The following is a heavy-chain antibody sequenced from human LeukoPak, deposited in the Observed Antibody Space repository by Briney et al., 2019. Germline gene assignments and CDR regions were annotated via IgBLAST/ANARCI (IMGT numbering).Heavy chain of an antibody. CDR3: ARDVRGATRLLD. V-gene: IGHV3-74*01. D-gene: IGHD3-10*02. CDR1: GFSISSYW. Sequence: QPGRSLRLSCAASGFSISSYWMHWVRQAPGKGLVWVSRINSDGSSTSYADSVKGRFTISRDNAKSTLYLQMNSLRAEDTAVYYCARDVRGATRLLDWGQGTLVTVSS. J-gene: IGHJ4*02. CDR2: INSDGSST.